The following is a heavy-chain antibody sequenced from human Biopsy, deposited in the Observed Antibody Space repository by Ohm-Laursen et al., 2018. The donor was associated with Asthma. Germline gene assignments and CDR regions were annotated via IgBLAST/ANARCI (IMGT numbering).Heavy chain of an antibody. D-gene: IGHD3-9*01. CDR2: ISSSGAST. V-gene: IGHV3-23*01. Sequence: SLRLSCTASGFTFSSYAMSWVRQAPGKGLEWVSSISSSGASTYYADSVKGRFTISRDNAKNSLYLQMNSLRAEDTAAYYCAREKAYSDILTAYYNGWYFDLWGRGTLVTVSS. CDR3: AREKAYSDILTAYYNGWYFDL. J-gene: IGHJ2*01. CDR1: GFTFSSYA.